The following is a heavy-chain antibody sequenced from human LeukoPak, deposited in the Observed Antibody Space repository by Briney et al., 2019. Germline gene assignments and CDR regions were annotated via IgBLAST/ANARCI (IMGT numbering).Heavy chain of an antibody. J-gene: IGHJ4*02. CDR1: GFTFSSYD. CDR3: AKGVYYYDSSGLDY. D-gene: IGHD3-22*01. Sequence: GGSLRLSCAASGFTFSSYDMSWVRQAPGKGLEWVSAISGSGGSTYYADSVRGRFTISRDNSKNTLYLQMNSMRAEDTAVYYCAKGVYYYDSSGLDYWGQGTLVTVSS. CDR2: ISGSGGST. V-gene: IGHV3-23*01.